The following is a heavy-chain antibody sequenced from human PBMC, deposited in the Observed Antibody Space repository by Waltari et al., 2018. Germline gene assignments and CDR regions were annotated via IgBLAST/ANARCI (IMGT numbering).Heavy chain of an antibody. CDR2: IFHGGTT. CDR3: AREAWEQPTQGYDL. D-gene: IGHD1-26*01. Sequence: QVQLQESGPGLVKPSGTLSLTCAVSGGSITTSAWWRWVRQPPGKGLEWIGEIFHGGTTNYNPSLKSRVTISLDKSRNQFSLNLRSVTAADTAVYFCAREAWEQPTQGYDLWGQGTLVTVSS. CDR1: GGSITTSAW. J-gene: IGHJ5*02. V-gene: IGHV4-4*02.